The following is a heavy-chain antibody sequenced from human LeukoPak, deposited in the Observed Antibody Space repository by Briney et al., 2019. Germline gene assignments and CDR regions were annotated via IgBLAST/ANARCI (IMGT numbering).Heavy chain of an antibody. V-gene: IGHV2-5*02. J-gene: IGHJ4*02. CDR1: AFSRSTSGVG. Sequence: SGPTLVKPTQTLTLTCTFSAFSRSTSGVGVGWIRQPPRKALEWLALIYWDDDKRYSPSLKSRLTITKDTSKNQVVLTMTNMDPVATATYYCAHSFRYGSGSYYVDCWGQGTLVTVSS. D-gene: IGHD3-10*01. CDR3: AHSFRYGSGSYYVDC. CDR2: IYWDDDK.